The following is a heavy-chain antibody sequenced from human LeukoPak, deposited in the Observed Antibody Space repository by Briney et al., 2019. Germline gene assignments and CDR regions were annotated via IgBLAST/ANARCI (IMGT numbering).Heavy chain of an antibody. CDR2: IWFDGSNK. CDR1: GFIFNSYG. Sequence: GGSLRLSCSASGFIFNSYGMHWVRQAPGEGLEWVAVIWFDGSNKLYADSVKGRFTISRDNSKNSLYLQMNSLRAEDTAVYYCAREEQFPPRLDYWGQGTLVTVSS. V-gene: IGHV3-33*01. CDR3: AREEQFPPRLDY. D-gene: IGHD6-19*01. J-gene: IGHJ4*02.